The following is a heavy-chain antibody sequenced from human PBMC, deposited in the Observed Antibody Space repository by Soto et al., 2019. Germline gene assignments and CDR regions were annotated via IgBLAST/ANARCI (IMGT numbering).Heavy chain of an antibody. CDR2: IDPSDSYT. V-gene: IGHV5-10-1*01. D-gene: IGHD2-2*01. Sequence: GESLKISCKGSGYSFTSYWISWVRQMPGKGLEWMGRIDPSDSYTNYSPSFQGHVTISADKSISTAYLQWSSLKASDTAMYYCARRPHCSSTSCSENFDYWGQGTLVTVSS. CDR1: GYSFTSYW. J-gene: IGHJ4*02. CDR3: ARRPHCSSTSCSENFDY.